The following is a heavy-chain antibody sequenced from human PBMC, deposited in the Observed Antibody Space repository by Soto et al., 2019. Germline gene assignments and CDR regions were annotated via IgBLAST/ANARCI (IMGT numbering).Heavy chain of an antibody. D-gene: IGHD6-13*01. Sequence: EVHLVESGGGLVQPGGSLRLSCSSSGFTFSSHSMNWVRQAPGKGLEWVARIDSSGNSIYYADSVKGRFAVSRDNANSSLFLQMNSMRDEDTAVYYGARLQLVDWFFITIDLCSMDVWGQGTTVVVSS. CDR3: ARLQLVDWFFITIDLCSMDV. V-gene: IGHV3-48*02. CDR1: GFTFSSHS. J-gene: IGHJ6*02. CDR2: IDSSGNSI.